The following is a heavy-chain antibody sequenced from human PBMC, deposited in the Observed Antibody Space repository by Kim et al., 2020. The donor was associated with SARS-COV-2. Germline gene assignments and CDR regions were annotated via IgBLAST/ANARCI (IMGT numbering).Heavy chain of an antibody. CDR1: GGSISSYS. Sequence: SETLSLTCTVSGGSISSYSWPWIRQPTGKGLEWIIYIDNVGSTNHNPSLKSRVTMSMDTSNNHLSLDLTTVTAADKAIYYCSRRLRRSTGGALAIWGPGT. CDR2: IDNVGST. V-gene: IGHV4-59*08. CDR3: SRRLRRSTGGALAI. D-gene: IGHD3-16*01. J-gene: IGHJ3*02.